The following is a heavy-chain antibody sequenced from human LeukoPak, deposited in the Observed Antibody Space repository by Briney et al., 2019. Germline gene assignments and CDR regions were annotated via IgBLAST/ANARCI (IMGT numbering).Heavy chain of an antibody. CDR3: AKSHVVVSGAISNWFVP. Sequence: PGGSLRLSCAASGFTFNIYGMHWVRQAPGKGLEWVAVIWYDGSKAYYADSVKGRFSVSRDNSKNTLYLQMSSLRAEDTAMYYCAKSHVVVSGAISNWFVPWGQGTLVTVSS. CDR2: IWYDGSKA. V-gene: IGHV3-33*06. J-gene: IGHJ5*02. D-gene: IGHD2-2*01. CDR1: GFTFNIYG.